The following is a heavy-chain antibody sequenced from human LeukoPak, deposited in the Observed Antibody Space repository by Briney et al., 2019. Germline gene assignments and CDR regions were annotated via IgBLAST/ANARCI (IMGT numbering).Heavy chain of an antibody. Sequence: GGSLRLSCAASGFTFSSYAMHWVRQAPGKGLEWVAVISYDGSNKYYADSVKGRFTISRDNSKNTLYLQINSLRAEDTAVYYCAREDSNSPFFDYWGQGTLVTVSS. V-gene: IGHV3-30-3*01. CDR2: ISYDGSNK. J-gene: IGHJ4*02. CDR1: GFTFSSYA. D-gene: IGHD4-11*01. CDR3: AREDSNSPFFDY.